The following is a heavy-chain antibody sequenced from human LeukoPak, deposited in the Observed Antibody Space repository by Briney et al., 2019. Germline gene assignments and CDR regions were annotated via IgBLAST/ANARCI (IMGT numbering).Heavy chain of an antibody. CDR1: GFRFSDYG. CDR3: ARLDHGGAFDI. Sequence: PGGSLRLSCAVSGFRFSDYGLHWVRQAPGKGLEWVTVISSDGSDKDYADSVKGRFTISRDNSKNTVHLQMTSLRREDTAVYYCARLDHGGAFDIWGQGKMVTV. V-gene: IGHV3-30-3*01. D-gene: IGHD1-1*01. CDR2: ISSDGSDK. J-gene: IGHJ3*02.